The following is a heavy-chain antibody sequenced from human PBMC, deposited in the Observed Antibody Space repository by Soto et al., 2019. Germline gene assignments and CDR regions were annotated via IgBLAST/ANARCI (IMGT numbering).Heavy chain of an antibody. CDR3: ARVIYDILTGYLFDY. J-gene: IGHJ4*02. Sequence: LSLTCTVSGGSISSGGYYWSWIRQHPGKGLEWIGYIYYSGSTYYNPSLKSRVTISVDTSKNQFSLKLSSVTAADTAVYYCARVIYDILTGYLFDYWGQGTLVTVSS. CDR2: IYYSGST. D-gene: IGHD3-9*01. V-gene: IGHV4-31*03. CDR1: GGSISSGGYY.